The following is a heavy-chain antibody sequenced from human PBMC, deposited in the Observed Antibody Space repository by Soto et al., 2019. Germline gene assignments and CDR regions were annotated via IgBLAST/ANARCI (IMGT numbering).Heavy chain of an antibody. D-gene: IGHD3-22*01. Sequence: EVQLLESGGGLVQPGGSLRLSCADSGFRFSSYSMSWVRQTTGKGLEWVSAITGSGDKTYYADSAKGRFSISRDNSNNSSSLRLTSLRAGDTTIFYCATMSGYLEYGCQGTVVTVSS. CDR3: ATMSGYLEY. CDR2: ITGSGDKT. CDR1: GFRFSSYS. V-gene: IGHV3-23*01. J-gene: IGHJ4*02.